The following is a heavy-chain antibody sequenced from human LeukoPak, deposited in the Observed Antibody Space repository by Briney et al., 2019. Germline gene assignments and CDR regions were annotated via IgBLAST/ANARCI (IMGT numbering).Heavy chain of an antibody. CDR3: ARRYCSGGSCYSVELGYFDY. Sequence: SETLSLTCTVSGYPISSGYYWGWIRQPPGKGLEWIGSIYHSGSTYYNPSLKSRVTISVDTSKNQFSLKLSSVTAADTAVYYCARRYCSGGSCYSVELGYFDYWGQGTLVTVSS. V-gene: IGHV4-38-2*02. D-gene: IGHD2-15*01. J-gene: IGHJ4*02. CDR1: GYPISSGYY. CDR2: IYHSGST.